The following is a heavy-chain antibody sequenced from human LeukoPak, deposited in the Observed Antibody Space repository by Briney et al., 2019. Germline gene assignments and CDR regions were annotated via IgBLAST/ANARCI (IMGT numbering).Heavy chain of an antibody. V-gene: IGHV4-34*01. Sequence: SETLSLTCAVYGGSFSGYYWSWILQPPGKGLQWIGGINHSGSTNYNPSLKSRVTISVDTSKNQFSLKLSSVTAADTAVYYCARVPLQGCFDPWGQGTLVTVSS. CDR1: GGSFSGYY. D-gene: IGHD4-11*01. J-gene: IGHJ5*02. CDR2: INHSGST. CDR3: ARVPLQGCFDP.